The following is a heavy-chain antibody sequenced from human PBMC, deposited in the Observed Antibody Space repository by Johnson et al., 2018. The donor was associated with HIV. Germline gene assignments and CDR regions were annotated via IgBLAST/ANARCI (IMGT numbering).Heavy chain of an antibody. Sequence: VLLVESGGGVVQPGRYLRLSCAASGFTLSSYWMHWVRQVPGKGPVWVSRINGDGSSSAYADSVKGRFTISRDGAKNSLYLQMNSLRAEDTALYYCARDLVAFGECTAFDIWGQGTRVTVSS. CDR2: INGDGSSS. J-gene: IGHJ3*02. CDR1: GFTLSSYW. V-gene: IGHV3-74*01. D-gene: IGHD4-17*01. CDR3: ARDLVAFGECTAFDI.